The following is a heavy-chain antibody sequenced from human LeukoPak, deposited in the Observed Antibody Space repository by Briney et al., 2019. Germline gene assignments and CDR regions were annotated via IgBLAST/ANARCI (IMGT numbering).Heavy chain of an antibody. CDR3: ARDLLDHIAPYYYMDV. CDR2: INHSGST. V-gene: IGHV4-34*01. J-gene: IGHJ6*03. D-gene: IGHD6-13*01. CDR1: GGSFSGYY. Sequence: PSETLSLTCAVYGGSFSGYYWSWIRQPPGKGLEWIGEINHSGSTNYNPSLKSRVTISVDTSKNQFSLKLSSVTAADTAVYYCARDLLDHIAPYYYMDVWGKGTTVTVSS.